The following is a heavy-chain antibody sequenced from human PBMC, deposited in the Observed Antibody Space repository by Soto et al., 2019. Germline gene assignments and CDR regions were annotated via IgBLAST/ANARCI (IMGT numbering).Heavy chain of an antibody. Sequence: PSETLSLTCTVSGDSISSGDYYWSWIRQPPGKGLEWIGCIYYSGNTYYNPSLKRRFSISVDTSKNQFSLKLSSVTAADTAVYYCARSYYYDSSGYLNWFDPWGQGALVTVSS. V-gene: IGHV4-30-4*01. D-gene: IGHD3-22*01. CDR3: ARSYYYDSSGYLNWFDP. CDR2: IYYSGNT. J-gene: IGHJ5*02. CDR1: GDSISSGDYY.